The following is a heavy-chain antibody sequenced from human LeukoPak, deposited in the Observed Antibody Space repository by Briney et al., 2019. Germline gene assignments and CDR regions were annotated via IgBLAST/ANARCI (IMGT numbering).Heavy chain of an antibody. J-gene: IGHJ5*02. CDR2: TNSDGSST. CDR1: GFTFRSYW. CDR3: TRGASGHSYGYWFDP. V-gene: IGHV3-74*01. D-gene: IGHD5-18*01. Sequence: PGGSLRLSRAASGFTFRSYWMHWVRQAPGKGLVWVSRTNSDGSSTTYADSVKGRFTISRDNAKNTLYLQMNSLRAEDTAVYYCTRGASGHSYGYWFDPWGQGTLVTVSS.